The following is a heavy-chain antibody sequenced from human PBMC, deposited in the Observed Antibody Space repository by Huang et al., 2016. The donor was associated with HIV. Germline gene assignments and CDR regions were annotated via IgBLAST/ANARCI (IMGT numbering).Heavy chain of an antibody. Sequence: QVQLVQSGAAVKKPGSSVKVSCKASGGTFSSYAISWVRQAPGQGLEWIGGMLPIFDAANDAQKFQGRVTSTADESTSKAYMELGSRRSEDTAVYYCARAGEAYYDSSGYYYFDYWGQGTLVTVSS. J-gene: IGHJ4*02. CDR1: GGTFSSYA. CDR3: ARAGEAYYDSSGYYYFDY. V-gene: IGHV1-69*01. D-gene: IGHD3-22*01. CDR2: MLPIFDAA.